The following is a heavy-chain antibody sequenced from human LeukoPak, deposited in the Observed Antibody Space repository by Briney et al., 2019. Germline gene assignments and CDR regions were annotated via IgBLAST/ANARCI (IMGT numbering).Heavy chain of an antibody. V-gene: IGHV3-30*18. J-gene: IGHJ5*02. CDR3: AKDYYYGSGPGWFDP. CDR1: GFTFSSYG. Sequence: GRSLRPSCAASGFTFSSYGMHWVRQAPGKGLEWVAVISYDGSNKYYADSVKGRFTISRDNSKNTLYLQMNSLRAEDTAVYYCAKDYYYGSGPGWFDPWGQGTLVTVSS. CDR2: ISYDGSNK. D-gene: IGHD3-10*01.